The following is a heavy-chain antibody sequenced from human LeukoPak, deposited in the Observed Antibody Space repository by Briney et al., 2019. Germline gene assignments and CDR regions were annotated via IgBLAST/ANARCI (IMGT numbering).Heavy chain of an antibody. CDR1: GYTLTGYY. V-gene: IGHV1-2*02. J-gene: IGHJ3*02. Sequence: ASVKVSCKASGYTLTGYYMHWVRQAPGQGLEWMGWINPNTGGTNYARKFQGRVTLTRDTSISTAYMELSSLTSDDTAVYYCGRDARWEVPRKDGFDIWGQGTMVTVSS. CDR3: GRDARWEVPRKDGFDI. CDR2: INPNTGGT. D-gene: IGHD1-26*01.